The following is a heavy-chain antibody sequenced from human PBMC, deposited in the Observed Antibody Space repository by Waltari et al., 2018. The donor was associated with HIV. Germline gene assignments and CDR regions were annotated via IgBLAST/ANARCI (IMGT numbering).Heavy chain of an antibody. Sequence: EVQLVASGGDLVQPGGSLRLSCAASRFSFSSYSMIWFRQAPGKGLEWISYISNSGNTIDYADSVKGRFTISRDNAKNSLSLQMHSLRAEDTAVYYCARARGYSYGYEDYWGQGALVTVSS. V-gene: IGHV3-48*04. CDR1: RFSFSSYS. D-gene: IGHD5-18*01. CDR2: ISNSGNTI. CDR3: ARARGYSYGYEDY. J-gene: IGHJ4*02.